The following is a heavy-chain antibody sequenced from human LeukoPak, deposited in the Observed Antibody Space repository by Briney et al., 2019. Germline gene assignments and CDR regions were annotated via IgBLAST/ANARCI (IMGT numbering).Heavy chain of an antibody. CDR1: GFTFSSYS. J-gene: IGHJ4*02. Sequence: GGSLRLSCAASGFTFSSYSMNWVRQAPGKGLEWVSSIDRISSYIYYADSVKGRFTISRDNAKNSLYLQMNSLRAEDTAVYYCASGIAVGTAADYWGQGTLVTVSS. CDR3: ASGIAVGTAADY. D-gene: IGHD6-19*01. CDR2: IDRISSYI. V-gene: IGHV3-21*01.